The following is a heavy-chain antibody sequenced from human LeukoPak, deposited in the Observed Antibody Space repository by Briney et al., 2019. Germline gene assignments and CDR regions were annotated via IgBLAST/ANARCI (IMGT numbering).Heavy chain of an antibody. Sequence: GASVKVSCKASGGIFNSFTVNWVRQAPGQGLEWMGGIIPFFGTANYARKFQGRVTITADKSTSTAYMELSSLRSEDTAVYYCARGPSIGSGYSTPFDYWGQGTLVTVSS. V-gene: IGHV1-69*06. J-gene: IGHJ4*02. D-gene: IGHD3-3*01. CDR3: ARGPSIGSGYSTPFDY. CDR2: IIPFFGTA. CDR1: GGIFNSFT.